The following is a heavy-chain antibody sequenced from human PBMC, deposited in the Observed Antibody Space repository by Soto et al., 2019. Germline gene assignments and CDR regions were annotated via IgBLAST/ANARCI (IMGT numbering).Heavy chain of an antibody. CDR3: AKDSNKYSSSLRGRYFDY. J-gene: IGHJ4*02. Sequence: PGGSLRLSCAASGFTFSSYAMSWVRQAPGKGLEWVSGISGGGSNTFYADSVKGRFTISRDNSKNTLLLQMNSLGAEDTAVYYCAKDSNKYSSSLRGRYFDYWGQGIEVTVSS. D-gene: IGHD4-4*01. CDR2: ISGGGSNT. V-gene: IGHV3-23*01. CDR1: GFTFSSYA.